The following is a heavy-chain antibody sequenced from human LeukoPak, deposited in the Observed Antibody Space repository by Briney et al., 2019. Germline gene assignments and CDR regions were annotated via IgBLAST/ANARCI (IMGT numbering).Heavy chain of an antibody. D-gene: IGHD6-13*01. CDR3: ARDSSSRARNWFDP. V-gene: IGHV3-21*01. J-gene: IGHJ5*02. CDR2: ISSSSSYI. Sequence: GGSLRLSCAASGFTFSSYSMNWVRQAPGKGLEWVSSISSSSSYIYYADSVKGRFTISRDNAKNSLYLQMNSLRAEDTAVYYCARDSSSRARNWFDPWGQGTLVTVSS. CDR1: GFTFSSYS.